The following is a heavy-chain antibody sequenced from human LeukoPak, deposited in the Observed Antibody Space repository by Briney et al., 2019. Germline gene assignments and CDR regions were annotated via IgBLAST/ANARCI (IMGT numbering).Heavy chain of an antibody. Sequence: SETLSLTCTVSGGSISSYYWSWIRQPAGKGLEWIGRIYTSGSTNYNPSLKSRVTMSVDTSKNQFSLKLSSVTAADTAVYYCAIGFITATVEDYWGQGTLVTVSS. CDR2: IYTSGST. CDR1: GGSISSYY. V-gene: IGHV4-4*07. D-gene: IGHD1-20*01. J-gene: IGHJ4*02. CDR3: AIGFITATVEDY.